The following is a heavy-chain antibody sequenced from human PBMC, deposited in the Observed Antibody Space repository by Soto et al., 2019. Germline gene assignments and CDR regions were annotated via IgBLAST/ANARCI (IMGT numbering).Heavy chain of an antibody. D-gene: IGHD1-26*01. V-gene: IGHV3-7*01. CDR1: GFIFSTNW. Sequence: EVQLVESGGGLVQPGGSLRLSCEGSGFIFSTNWKSWVRQAPGKGLEWVANIKQDGSEKYYVDSVKGRFIISRDNAKNSLYLQMNSLRAEDTAVYYCVRDQGRSSGRKGEAFDIWGQGTMVTVSA. CDR2: IKQDGSEK. CDR3: VRDQGRSSGRKGEAFDI. J-gene: IGHJ3*02.